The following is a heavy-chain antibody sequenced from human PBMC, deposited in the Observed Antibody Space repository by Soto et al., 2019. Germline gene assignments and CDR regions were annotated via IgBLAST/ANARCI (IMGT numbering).Heavy chain of an antibody. CDR1: GFSLSTTGEG. J-gene: IGHJ4*02. Sequence: QITLKESGPTLVKPTQTLTLTCTFSGFSLSTTGEGVGWIRQTPGKALEWLALIYWDADKRYSPSLKNRLTISTDPSESQVVLTMTNMDPVDTGTYFCAHRKRTITVATYFDLWGQGTLVTVSS. CDR2: IYWDADK. V-gene: IGHV2-5*02. D-gene: IGHD6-19*01. CDR3: AHRKRTITVATYFDL.